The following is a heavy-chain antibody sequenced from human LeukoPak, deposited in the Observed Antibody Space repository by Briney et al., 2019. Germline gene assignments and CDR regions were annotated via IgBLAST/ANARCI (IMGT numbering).Heavy chain of an antibody. Sequence: GGSLRLSCAASGFTFSSHWMSWVRQAPGKGLEWVANIKQDGSKKYYVDSVKGRFTISRDNAKKSLYLQMNSLRAEDTAVYYCARDRVPYCSSTSCYMIDHWGQGTLVTVSS. CDR1: GFTFSSHW. V-gene: IGHV3-7*01. CDR3: ARDRVPYCSSTSCYMIDH. D-gene: IGHD2-2*02. J-gene: IGHJ4*02. CDR2: IKQDGSKK.